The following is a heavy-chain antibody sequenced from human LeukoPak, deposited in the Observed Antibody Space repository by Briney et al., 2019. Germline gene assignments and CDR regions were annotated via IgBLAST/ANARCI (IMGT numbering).Heavy chain of an antibody. V-gene: IGHV1-24*01. CDR3: ATAPPNDNCGSYDF. CDR2: FDPEDGET. J-gene: IGHJ4*02. CDR1: GYTLTELC. Sequence: ASVKVSCKVSGYTLTELCMHWVRQAPGKGLEWMGGFDPEDGETIYAQTFQGRVIMTEDTSTDTAYMELSSLISEDTAVYYCATAPPNDNCGSYDFWGQGTPVSVSS. D-gene: IGHD3-22*01.